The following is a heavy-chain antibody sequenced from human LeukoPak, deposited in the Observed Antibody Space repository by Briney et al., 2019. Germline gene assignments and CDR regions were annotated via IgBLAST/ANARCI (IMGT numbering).Heavy chain of an antibody. V-gene: IGHV3-23*01. CDR3: AKDFTDGGSYYSDY. J-gene: IGHJ4*02. CDR2: ISGSGGST. CDR1: GFTFSSYA. Sequence: GGSLRLSCAASGFTFSSYAMSWVRQAPGKGPEWVSAISGSGGSTYYADSVKGRFTISRDNSKNTLYLQMNSLRAEDTAVYYCAKDFTDGGSYYSDYWGQGTLVTVSS. D-gene: IGHD1-26*01.